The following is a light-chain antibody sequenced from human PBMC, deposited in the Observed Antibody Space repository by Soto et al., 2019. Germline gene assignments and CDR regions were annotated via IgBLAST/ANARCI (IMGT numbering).Light chain of an antibody. J-gene: IGKJ1*01. CDR2: DAS. CDR1: QSISTW. V-gene: IGKV1-5*01. Sequence: DIQMTQSPSTLSASVGDRVTITCRASQSISTWLAWYQQKPGKAPKLLIYDASSLESGVPSSFSSSGSGTEFTLTISSLQPDDFATYYCQQYNSYSPWTFGQGTKVEIK. CDR3: QQYNSYSPWT.